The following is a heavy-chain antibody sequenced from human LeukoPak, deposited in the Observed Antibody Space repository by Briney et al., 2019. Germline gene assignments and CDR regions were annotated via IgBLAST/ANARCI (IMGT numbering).Heavy chain of an antibody. CDR3: ARVDYVWGSYPGWFDP. V-gene: IGHV4-30-4*01. J-gene: IGHJ5*02. CDR1: GGSISSGDYY. CDR2: IYYSGST. Sequence: SETLSLTCTVSGGSISSGDYYWSWIRQPPGKGLEWIGYIYYSGSTYYSPSLKSRVTISVDTSKNQFSLKLSSVTAADTAVYYCARVDYVWGSYPGWFDPWGQGTLVTVSS. D-gene: IGHD3-16*02.